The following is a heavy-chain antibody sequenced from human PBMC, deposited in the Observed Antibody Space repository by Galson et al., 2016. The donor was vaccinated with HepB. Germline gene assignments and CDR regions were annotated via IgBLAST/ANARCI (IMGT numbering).Heavy chain of an antibody. D-gene: IGHD3-3*01. J-gene: IGHJ5*02. Sequence: SLRLSCAASGFTFSNYAMRWVRQAPGKGLEWVSAISGSGGSPYYADSVKGRFTLAREKSQNTLYLHMNRLRVEDTALYFCAKDTRSGFYCRWFEPWGQGTLVTVSS. CDR2: ISGSGGSP. V-gene: IGHV3-23*01. CDR3: AKDTRSGFYCRWFEP. CDR1: GFTFSNYA.